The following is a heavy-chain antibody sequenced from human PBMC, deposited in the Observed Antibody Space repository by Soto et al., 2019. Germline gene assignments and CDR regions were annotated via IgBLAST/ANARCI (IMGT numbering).Heavy chain of an antibody. J-gene: IGHJ4*02. V-gene: IGHV3-21*01. Sequence: PGGSLRLSCAASGFTCSTYSMHWERQGPGKGLEWVYSISGSGNYTHYADFLRGRFTISRDNAKTSLYLQMNSLRAGDTAVYYCAREGINNYDGYYFDSWAQGTVVTVSS. CDR1: GFTCSTYS. CDR3: AREGINNYDGYYFDS. CDR2: ISGSGNYT. D-gene: IGHD4-4*01.